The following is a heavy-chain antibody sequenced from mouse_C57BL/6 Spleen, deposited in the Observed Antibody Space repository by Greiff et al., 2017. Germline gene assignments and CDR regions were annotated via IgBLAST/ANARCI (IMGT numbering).Heavy chain of an antibody. CDR1: GFTFSDYY. D-gene: IGHD2-3*01. J-gene: IGHJ3*01. CDR2: INYDGSST. CDR3: AREDDGYFSWFAY. V-gene: IGHV5-16*01. Sequence: EVQVVESEGGLVQPGSSMKLSCTASGFTFSDYYMAWVRQVPEKGLEWVANINYDGSSTYYLDSLKSRFIISRDNAKNILYLQMSSLKSEDTATYYCAREDDGYFSWFAYWGQGTLVTVSA.